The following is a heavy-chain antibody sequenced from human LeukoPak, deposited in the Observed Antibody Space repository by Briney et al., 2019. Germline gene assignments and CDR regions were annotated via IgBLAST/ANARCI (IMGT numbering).Heavy chain of an antibody. CDR2: IIPIFGTA. CDR3: ARGAREWWLPYYYGMDV. CDR1: GGTFSSYA. D-gene: IGHD2-15*01. V-gene: IGHV1-69*01. J-gene: IGHJ6*02. Sequence: SVKVSCKASGGTFSSYAISWVRQAPGQGLEWMGGIIPIFGTANYAQKFQGRVMITADESTSTAYMELSSLRSEDTAVYYCARGAREWWLPYYYGMDVWGQGTTVTVSS.